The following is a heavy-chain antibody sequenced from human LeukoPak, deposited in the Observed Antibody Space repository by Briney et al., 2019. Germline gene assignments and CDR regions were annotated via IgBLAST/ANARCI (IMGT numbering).Heavy chain of an antibody. Sequence: ASVKVSCKASGYTFTNYAVNWVRQAPGQGLEWMGWINTNTGNPTYAQGFTGRFVFSLDTSVSTTYLQISGLKTEDTAVYYCARDQGLVVAVGASWFDSWGQGTLVTVSS. CDR2: INTNTGNP. CDR3: ARDQGLVVAVGASWFDS. J-gene: IGHJ5*01. CDR1: GYTFTNYA. V-gene: IGHV7-4-1*02. D-gene: IGHD6-19*01.